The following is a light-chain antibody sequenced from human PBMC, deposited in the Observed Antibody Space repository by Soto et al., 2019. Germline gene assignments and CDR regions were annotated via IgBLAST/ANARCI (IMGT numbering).Light chain of an antibody. J-gene: IGLJ3*02. CDR1: SSDVGGYNF. CDR2: EVS. V-gene: IGLV2-14*01. CDR3: TSYTTSGTPV. Sequence: QSALTQPASVSGSPGQSITISCTGTSSDVGGYNFLSWYQQHPGKAPKVMIYEVSNRPSGVSNRFSGSKSANTASLTISWPQAEDEADYFCTSYTTSGTPVFGGGTKLTVL.